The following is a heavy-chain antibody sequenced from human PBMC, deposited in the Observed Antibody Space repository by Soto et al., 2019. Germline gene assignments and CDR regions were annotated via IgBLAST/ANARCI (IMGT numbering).Heavy chain of an antibody. V-gene: IGHV4-39*01. D-gene: IGHD2-15*01. J-gene: IGHJ4*02. CDR2: IYYSGST. CDR3: ARHNSRRIVVVVAATYYFDY. CDR1: GGSISSSSYY. Sequence: SETLSLTCTVSGGSISSSSYYWGWIRQPPGKGLEWIGSIYYSGSTYYNPSLKSRVTISVDTSKNQFSLKLSSVTAADTAVYYCARHNSRRIVVVVAATYYFDYWGQGTLVTVSS.